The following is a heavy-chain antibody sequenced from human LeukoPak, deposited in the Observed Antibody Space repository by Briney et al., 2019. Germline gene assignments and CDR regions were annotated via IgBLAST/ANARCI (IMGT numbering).Heavy chain of an antibody. CDR1: GFTFSSYG. V-gene: IGHV3-33*01. CDR3: ARAAIAAAGGYYYYYMDV. D-gene: IGHD6-13*01. Sequence: GRSLRLSCAASGFTFSSYGMHWVRQAPGKGLEWVAVIWYDGSNKYYADSVKGRFTISRDNSKNTLYLQMNSLRAEDTAVYYCARAAIAAAGGYYYYYMDVWGKGTTVTVSS. J-gene: IGHJ6*03. CDR2: IWYDGSNK.